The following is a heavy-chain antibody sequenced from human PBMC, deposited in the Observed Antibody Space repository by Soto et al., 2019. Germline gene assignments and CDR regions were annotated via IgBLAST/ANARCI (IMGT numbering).Heavy chain of an antibody. CDR1: GYPFMNYY. CDR3: AREAGYISDWYYFDL. Sequence: XSVKVSCKAAGYPFMNYYLHWVRQAPGQGFEWMGRISPKSGGTNYAQKFQCRVSMTWDTSLKTAYMELSSLMSEDTAVYYCAREAGYISDWYYFDLWGQGTQVTVSS. J-gene: IGHJ4*02. D-gene: IGHD3-9*01. CDR2: ISPKSGGT. V-gene: IGHV1-2*02.